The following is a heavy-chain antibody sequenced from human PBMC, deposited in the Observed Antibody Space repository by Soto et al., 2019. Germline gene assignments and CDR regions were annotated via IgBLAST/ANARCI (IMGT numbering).Heavy chain of an antibody. J-gene: IGHJ2*01. V-gene: IGHV3-53*01. D-gene: IGHD5-18*01. CDR2: IYSSGNT. CDR1: GFDVGSTY. CDR3: ARDGFGYGYQFFDL. Sequence: EVQLVESGGGLIQPGGSLRLSCAASGFDVGSTYMTWVRRAPGKGLEWVSLIYSSGNTYYADSVKDRFTISRDKSKNTLYLQVNNLRADDTGVYFCARDGFGYGYQFFDLWGRGTLVSVSS.